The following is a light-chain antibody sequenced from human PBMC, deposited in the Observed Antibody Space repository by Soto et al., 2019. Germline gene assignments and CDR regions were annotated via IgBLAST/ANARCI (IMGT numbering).Light chain of an antibody. J-gene: IGLJ1*01. Sequence: QSALIQPRSVSGSPGQSVTISCSGTSSDVGGYNHVSWYQHHPGKAPKIMIYDDTKRPSGVPDRFSGSKSGSSASLTISGLQAEDEADYSCCSYAGSYTFVFGTGTKLTVL. CDR1: SSDVGGYNH. V-gene: IGLV2-11*01. CDR2: DDT. CDR3: CSYAGSYTFV.